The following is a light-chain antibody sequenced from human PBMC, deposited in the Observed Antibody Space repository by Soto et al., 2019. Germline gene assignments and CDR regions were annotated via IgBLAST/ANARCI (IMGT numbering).Light chain of an antibody. Sequence: IRMYHSASAVSGSIGDRVTITCRASQTISSWLAWYQQKPGKAPKLLIYKASTLKSGVPSRFSGSGSGTEFTLTISSLQPDDFATYYCQQYNSYPWTFGQGTKVDI. CDR2: KAS. CDR3: QQYNSYPWT. J-gene: IGKJ1*01. V-gene: IGKV1-5*03. CDR1: QTISSW.